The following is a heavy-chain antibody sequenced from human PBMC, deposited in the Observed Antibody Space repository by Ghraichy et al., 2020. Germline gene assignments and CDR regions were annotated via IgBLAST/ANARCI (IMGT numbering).Heavy chain of an antibody. D-gene: IGHD5-18*01. V-gene: IGHV1-2*02. J-gene: IGHJ6*02. CDR1: GYTFTGYY. Sequence: ASVKVSCKASGYTFTGYYMHWVRQAPGQGLEWMGWINPNSGGTNYAQKFQGRVTMTRDTSISTAYMELSRLRSDDTAVYYCARVLSDTAMVGYYYYGMDVWGQGTTVTVSS. CDR3: ARVLSDTAMVGYYYYGMDV. CDR2: INPNSGGT.